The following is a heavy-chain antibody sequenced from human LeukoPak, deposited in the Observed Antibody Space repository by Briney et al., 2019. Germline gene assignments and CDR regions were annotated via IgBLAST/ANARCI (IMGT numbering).Heavy chain of an antibody. CDR3: ARGGGSYYDILTGYYFDY. V-gene: IGHV3-23*01. Sequence: PGGSLRLSCAASGFTFSSYAMSWVRQAPGKGLEWVSAISGSGGSTYYADSVKGRFTISRDNSKNTLYLQMNSLRAEDTAVYYCARGGGSYYDILTGYYFDYWGQGTLVTVSS. D-gene: IGHD3-9*01. CDR2: ISGSGGST. CDR1: GFTFSSYA. J-gene: IGHJ4*02.